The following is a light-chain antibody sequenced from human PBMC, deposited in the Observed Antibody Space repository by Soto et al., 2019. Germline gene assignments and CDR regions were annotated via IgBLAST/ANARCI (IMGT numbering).Light chain of an antibody. CDR3: QQRSNWPFIFT. Sequence: EIVLTQSPATLSLSPGERATLSCRASQRVSSYLAWYQQKPGQAPRLLIYDASNRATGIPARFSGSGSGTDFTLTISSLEPEDFAVYYCQQRSNWPFIFTFGPGTKVDIK. CDR1: QRVSSY. V-gene: IGKV3-11*01. J-gene: IGKJ3*01. CDR2: DAS.